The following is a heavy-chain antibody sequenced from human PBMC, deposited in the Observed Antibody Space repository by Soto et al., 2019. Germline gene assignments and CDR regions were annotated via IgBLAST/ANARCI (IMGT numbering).Heavy chain of an antibody. J-gene: IGHJ4*02. CDR2: IYSGGST. Sequence: GGSLRLSCAASGFTVSSNYMSWVRQAPGKGLEWVSVIYSGGSTYYADSVKGRFTISRDNSKNTLYLQMNSLRAEDTAVYYCARGGRSGWYGLKLDYWGQGTLVTVSS. V-gene: IGHV3-53*01. D-gene: IGHD6-19*01. CDR3: ARGGRSGWYGLKLDY. CDR1: GFTVSSNY.